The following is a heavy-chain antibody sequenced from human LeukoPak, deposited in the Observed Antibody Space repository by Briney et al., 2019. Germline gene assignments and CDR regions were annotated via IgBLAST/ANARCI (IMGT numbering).Heavy chain of an antibody. CDR2: ISYDGSNK. CDR1: GFTFSSYG. Sequence: GGSLRLSCAASGFTFSSYGMHWVRQAPGKGLEWVAVISYDGSNKYYADSVKGRFTISRDNSKNTLYLQMNSLRVEDTAVYYCAKDDYGSGGYLLHYWGQGTLVTVSS. J-gene: IGHJ4*02. V-gene: IGHV3-30*18. CDR3: AKDDYGSGGYLLHY. D-gene: IGHD3-10*01.